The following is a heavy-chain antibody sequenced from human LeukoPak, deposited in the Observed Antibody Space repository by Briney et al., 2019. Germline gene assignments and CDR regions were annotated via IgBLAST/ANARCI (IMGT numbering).Heavy chain of an antibody. V-gene: IGHV3-23*01. CDR1: GFTFSSYG. D-gene: IGHD3-10*01. CDR3: AKDLSSMIMYYYGSRGFDY. CDR2: ISGSGGST. J-gene: IGHJ4*02. Sequence: SLRXSCAASGFTFSSYGMSWVRQAPGKGLEWVSAISGSGGSTYYADSVEGRFTISRDNSKNTLYLQMNSLRPEDTAVYYCAKDLSSMIMYYYGSRGFDYWGQGTLVTVSS.